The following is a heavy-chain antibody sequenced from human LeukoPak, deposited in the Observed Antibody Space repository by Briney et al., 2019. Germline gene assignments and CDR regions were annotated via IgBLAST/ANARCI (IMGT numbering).Heavy chain of an antibody. J-gene: IGHJ4*02. CDR3: AKSHCGTFSCARADF. CDR2: MSGSGDNT. CDR1: GFTFSSFW. Sequence: GGSLRLSCAASGFTFSSFWMHWVRQAPGRGLEWVSSMSGSGDNTFYGDSVKGRFTISRDNSKNTVYLQMNSLRAEDTAVYYCAKSHCGTFSCARADFWGQGTLVTVSS. V-gene: IGHV3-23*01. D-gene: IGHD2-2*01.